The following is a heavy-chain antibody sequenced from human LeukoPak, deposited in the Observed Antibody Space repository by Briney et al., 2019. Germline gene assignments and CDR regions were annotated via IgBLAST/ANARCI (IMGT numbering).Heavy chain of an antibody. CDR2: IYYSGST. CDR3: ARGIGLGFGYYYYYYGMDV. V-gene: IGHV4-30-4*08. J-gene: IGHJ6*02. D-gene: IGHD3-10*01. Sequence: SQTLSLTCTVSGGSISSGDYYWSWIRQPPGKGLEWIGSIYYSGSTYYNPSLRSRVTISVDTSKSQFSLKLSSVTAADAAVYYCARGIGLGFGYYYYYYGMDVWGQGTTVTVSS. CDR1: GGSISSGDYY.